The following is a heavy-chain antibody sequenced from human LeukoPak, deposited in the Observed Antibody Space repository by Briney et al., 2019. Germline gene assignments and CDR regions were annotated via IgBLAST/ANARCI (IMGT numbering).Heavy chain of an antibody. Sequence: SETLSLTCTVSGGSISSGDYYWSWIRQPPGKGLEWIGYIYYSGNTNYNPSLRSRVTISVDTFKNQFSLKVKSVTAAEPAVYYCAGGFYFFYGGRGPRVTVPS. D-gene: IGHD3-22*01. V-gene: IGHV4-61*08. CDR3: AGGFYFFY. J-gene: IGHJ4*02. CDR1: GGSISSGDYY. CDR2: IYYSGNT.